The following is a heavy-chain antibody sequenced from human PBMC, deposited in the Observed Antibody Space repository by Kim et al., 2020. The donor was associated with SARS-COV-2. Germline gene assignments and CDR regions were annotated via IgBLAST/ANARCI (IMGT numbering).Heavy chain of an antibody. CDR3: ARDPEDGYGHFAL. J-gene: IGHJ4*02. V-gene: IGHV3-53*01. Sequence: YTDSVKGRLTISRDISKNTLYLQMNSLREEDTAVYFCARDPEDGYGHFALWGLGTLFTVS. D-gene: IGHD5-12*01.